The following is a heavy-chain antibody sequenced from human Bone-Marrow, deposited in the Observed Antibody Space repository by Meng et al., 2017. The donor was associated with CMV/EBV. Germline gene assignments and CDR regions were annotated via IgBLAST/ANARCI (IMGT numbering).Heavy chain of an antibody. CDR3: HVVIFDY. CDR2: IIPITGIA. D-gene: IGHD2-15*01. Sequence: SVKVSCKASGYTFTSYGISWVRQAPGQGLEWMGRIIPITGIADYAQNFQGRVTITADKSTSTAYMELSSLKSEDTAVYYCHVVIFDYWGQGTLVTVYS. CDR1: GYTFTSYG. V-gene: IGHV1-69*04. J-gene: IGHJ4*02.